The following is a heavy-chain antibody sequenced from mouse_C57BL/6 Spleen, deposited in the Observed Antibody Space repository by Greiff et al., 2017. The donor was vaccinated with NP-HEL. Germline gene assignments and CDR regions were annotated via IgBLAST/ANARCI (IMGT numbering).Heavy chain of an antibody. CDR1: GFTFSSYG. CDR2: ISSGGSYT. CDR3: ARLRGKGYAMDY. J-gene: IGHJ4*01. V-gene: IGHV5-6*02. D-gene: IGHD1-3*01. Sequence: DVMLVESGGDLVKPGGSLKLSCAASGFTFSSYGMSWVRQTPDKRLEWVATISSGGSYTYYPDSVKGRFTISRDNAKNTLYLQMSSLKSEDTAMYYCARLRGKGYAMDYWGQGTSVTVSS.